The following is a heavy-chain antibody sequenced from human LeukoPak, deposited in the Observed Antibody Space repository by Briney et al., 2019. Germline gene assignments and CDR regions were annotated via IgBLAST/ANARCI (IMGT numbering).Heavy chain of an antibody. J-gene: IGHJ4*02. CDR2: VSGSGDST. CDR3: AKNVRWSTFDY. Sequence: GGSLRLSCAASGFTFSSYAMSWVRQAPGKGLEWVSAVSGSGDSTYYADSVKGRFTISRDNSKNTLYLQMNSLRAEDTAVYYCAKNVRWSTFDYWGQGTLVTVSS. V-gene: IGHV3-23*01. CDR1: GFTFSSYA. D-gene: IGHD4-17*01.